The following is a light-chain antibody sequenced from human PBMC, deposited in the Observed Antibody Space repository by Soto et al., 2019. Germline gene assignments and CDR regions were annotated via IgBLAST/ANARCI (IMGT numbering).Light chain of an antibody. V-gene: IGKV1-5*03. Sequence: DIQMTQSPSTLSASVGDRVTITCRASQSISTWLAWYQQKPGRAPNLLIYKASSLESGVPSRFSGGGSGTEFSLTISSLLPDDFATYYCQQYNVFPITFGQGTRLEIK. CDR1: QSISTW. J-gene: IGKJ5*01. CDR3: QQYNVFPIT. CDR2: KAS.